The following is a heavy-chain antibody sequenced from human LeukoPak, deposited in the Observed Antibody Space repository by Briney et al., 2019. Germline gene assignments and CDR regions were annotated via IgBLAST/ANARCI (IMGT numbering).Heavy chain of an antibody. Sequence: PGGSLRLSCAASGFTFSDHYMDSVRQAPGKGLEWVGRTRKKANSYTTEYAASVKCRFNISRDDSKNSLYLQMNSLKPEDTAVYYCARVAELDYDFWSGYYREPHYFDYWGQGTLVTVSS. CDR2: TRKKANSYTT. CDR3: ARVAELDYDFWSGYYREPHYFDY. J-gene: IGHJ4*02. CDR1: GFTFSDHY. D-gene: IGHD3-3*01. V-gene: IGHV3-72*01.